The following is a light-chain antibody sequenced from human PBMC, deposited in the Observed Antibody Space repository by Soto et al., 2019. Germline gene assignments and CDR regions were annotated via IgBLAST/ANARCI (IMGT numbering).Light chain of an antibody. CDR3: SSYTRRSYFV. Sequence: QSVLTQPASVSASPRHSITISCTGSSSDVGGYNYVSWYQQHPGKAPKLMIYDVSNRPSGVSNRFCGSKSGNTASLTISGLQDEYAAVCYCSSYTRRSYFVFRSGTKVTV. CDR2: DVS. J-gene: IGLJ1*01. CDR1: SSDVGGYNY. V-gene: IGLV2-14*01.